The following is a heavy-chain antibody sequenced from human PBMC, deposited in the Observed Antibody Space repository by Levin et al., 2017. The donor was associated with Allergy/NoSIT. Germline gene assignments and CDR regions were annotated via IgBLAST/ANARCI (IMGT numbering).Heavy chain of an antibody. Sequence: PAASVKVSCKGFGYTFSNYWIGWVRQVPGKGLEWTGIIYPGDSHTKYSPSFQGQVTILADKSINTAYLRWSSLRASDTAMYYCARGSERCSSLSCEYYFDYWGQGTLVTVSS. J-gene: IGHJ4*02. CDR3: ARGSERCSSLSCEYYFDY. D-gene: IGHD2-2*01. CDR1: GYTFSNYW. CDR2: IYPGDSHT. V-gene: IGHV5-51*03.